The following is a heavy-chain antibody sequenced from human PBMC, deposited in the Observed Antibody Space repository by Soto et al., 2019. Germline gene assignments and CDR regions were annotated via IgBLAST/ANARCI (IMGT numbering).Heavy chain of an antibody. CDR3: ARDGTGYSSGCQNPRKKSNWPDA. CDR1: GYTFTGYY. V-gene: IGHV1-2*02. J-gene: IGHJ5*02. CDR2: INPNSGGT. D-gene: IGHD6-19*01. Sequence: ASVKVSCKTSGYTFTGYYMHWVRQAPGQGLEGMGWINPNSGGTNYAQKFQGRVTMTRDTSISTAYMWLSRLRSDDTPVYYCARDGTGYSSGCQNPRKKSNWPDAWGQGPRVTRLL.